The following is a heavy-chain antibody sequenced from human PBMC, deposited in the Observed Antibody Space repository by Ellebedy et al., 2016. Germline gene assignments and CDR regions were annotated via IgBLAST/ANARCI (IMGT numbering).Heavy chain of an antibody. Sequence: GESLKISCAASGFTFSSYWMSWVRQAPGKGLEWVANIKQDGSEKYYVDSVKGRFTISRDNSKNTLYLQMNSLRAEDTAVYYCAMDIVVVPAAEDWFDPWGQGTLVTVSS. CDR1: GFTFSSYW. J-gene: IGHJ5*02. D-gene: IGHD2-2*01. CDR2: IKQDGSEK. CDR3: AMDIVVVPAAEDWFDP. V-gene: IGHV3-7*04.